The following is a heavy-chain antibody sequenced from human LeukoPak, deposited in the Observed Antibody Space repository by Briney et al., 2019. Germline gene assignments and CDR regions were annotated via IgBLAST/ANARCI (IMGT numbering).Heavy chain of an antibody. Sequence: SETLSLTCTVSGGSISSYYWSWIRQPPGKGLEWIGYIYYSGSTNYNPSLKSRVTISVDTSKNQFSLKLSSVTAADTAVYYCASRACTSCYTFDYWGQGTLVTVSS. D-gene: IGHD2-2*02. CDR3: ASRACTSCYTFDY. CDR1: GGSISSYY. CDR2: IYYSGST. V-gene: IGHV4-59*01. J-gene: IGHJ4*02.